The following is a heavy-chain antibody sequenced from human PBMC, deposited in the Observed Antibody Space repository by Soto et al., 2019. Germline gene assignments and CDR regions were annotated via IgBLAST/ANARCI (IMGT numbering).Heavy chain of an antibody. Sequence: QVQLVESGGGVVQPGRSLRLSCAASGFTFSSYGMHWVRQAPGKGLEWVAVIWYDGSNKYYADSVKGRFTISRDNSKNTLYLQRNSLRAEDTAVYYCARGVGALDYWGQGTLVTVSS. J-gene: IGHJ4*02. CDR1: GFTFSSYG. CDR2: IWYDGSNK. CDR3: ARGVGALDY. V-gene: IGHV3-33*01. D-gene: IGHD1-26*01.